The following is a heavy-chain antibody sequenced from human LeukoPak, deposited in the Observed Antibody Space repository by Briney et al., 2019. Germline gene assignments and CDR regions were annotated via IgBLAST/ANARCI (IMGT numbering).Heavy chain of an antibody. CDR2: IWYDGSNK. CDR1: GFTFSSYG. CDR3: AKALPSTRCSALDY. Sequence: GRSLRLSCAASGFTFSSYGMHWVRQAPGKGLEWVAVIWYDGSNKYYADSVKGRFTISRDNSKNTLYLQMNSLRAEDTAVYYCAKALPSTRCSALDYWGQGTLVTVSS. V-gene: IGHV3-33*06. D-gene: IGHD2-15*01. J-gene: IGHJ4*02.